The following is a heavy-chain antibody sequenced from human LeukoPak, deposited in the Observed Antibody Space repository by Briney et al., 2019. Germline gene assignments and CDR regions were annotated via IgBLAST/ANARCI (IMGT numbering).Heavy chain of an antibody. Sequence: GGSLRLSCAASGFTFSSYSMNWVRQAPGKGLEWVSYISSSSSTIYYADSVKGRFSVSRDNAKNSLYLQMNSLRDEDTAVFYCASGSNIVGTTTYFDFWGQGTLVTVSS. CDR2: ISSSSSTI. D-gene: IGHD1-26*01. CDR3: ASGSNIVGTTTYFDF. CDR1: GFTFSSYS. V-gene: IGHV3-48*02. J-gene: IGHJ4*02.